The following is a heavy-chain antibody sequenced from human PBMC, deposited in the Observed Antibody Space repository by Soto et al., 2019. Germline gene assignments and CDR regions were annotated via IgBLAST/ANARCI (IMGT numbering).Heavy chain of an antibody. CDR2: INGGQGRT. D-gene: IGHD1-20*01. V-gene: IGHV3-23*01. CDR1: GFTFITYT. Sequence: VQMLESGGHLVQPGGSLRLSCAASGFTFITYTMNWVRKAPGKGLEWASGINGGQGRTYYADSVKGRLTIYRDNSMNMLCLQMNSLGPEDTAGYYCAKYRHPDGIWSFDHLGQGPPVIFSS. CDR3: AKYRHPDGIWSFDH. J-gene: IGHJ4*02.